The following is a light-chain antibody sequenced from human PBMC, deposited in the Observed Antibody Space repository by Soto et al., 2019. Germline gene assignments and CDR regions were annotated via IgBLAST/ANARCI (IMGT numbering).Light chain of an antibody. J-gene: IGLJ1*01. CDR3: SSFTGGSTLVV. V-gene: IGLV2-14*03. Sequence: QPVLTQPASVSGSPGQSITISCTGTSSDVGGYNFVSWYQQHPGKAPKLMIYDVSNRPSGVSNRFSGSKSGNTASLTISGLQAEDEADYYCSSFTGGSTLVVFGTGTKLTVL. CDR2: DVS. CDR1: SSDVGGYNF.